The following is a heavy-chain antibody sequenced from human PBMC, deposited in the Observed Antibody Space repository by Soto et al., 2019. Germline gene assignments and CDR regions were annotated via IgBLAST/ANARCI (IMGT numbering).Heavy chain of an antibody. D-gene: IGHD3-22*01. V-gene: IGHV4-59*01. J-gene: IGHJ4*02. CDR2: IYYSGST. CDR1: GGSISSYY. Sequence: SETLSLTCTVSGGSISSYYWSWIRQPPGKGLEWIGYIYYSGSTNYNPSLKSRVTISVDASKNQFSLKLSSVTAADTAMYYCARAGDYYDSSGYSFDYWGQGTLVTVSS. CDR3: ARAGDYYDSSGYSFDY.